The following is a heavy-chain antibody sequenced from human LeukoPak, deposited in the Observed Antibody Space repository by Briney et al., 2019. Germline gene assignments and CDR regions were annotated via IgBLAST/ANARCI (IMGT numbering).Heavy chain of an antibody. CDR1: GGTFSSYA. V-gene: IGHV1-69*04. D-gene: IGHD6-13*01. J-gene: IGHJ6*02. CDR3: AGVRAAGTNYYGMDV. CDR2: IIPILGIA. Sequence: SVKVSCKASGGTFSSYAISWVRQAPGQGLEWMGRIIPILGIANYAQKFQGRVTITADKSTSTAYMELSSLRSEDTAVYYCAGVRAAGTNYYGMDVWGQGTTVTVSS.